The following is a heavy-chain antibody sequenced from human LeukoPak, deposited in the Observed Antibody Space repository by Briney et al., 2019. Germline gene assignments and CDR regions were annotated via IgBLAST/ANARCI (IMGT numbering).Heavy chain of an antibody. Sequence: SETLSLTCTVSGGSISSSSYYWGWIRQPPGKGLEWIGSIYYSGSTYYNPSLKSRVTISVDTSKNQFSLKLSPVTAADTAVYYCARIRQGYSSSWIDYWGQGTLVTVSS. CDR1: GGSISSSSYY. CDR2: IYYSGST. CDR3: ARIRQGYSSSWIDY. D-gene: IGHD6-13*01. V-gene: IGHV4-39*01. J-gene: IGHJ4*02.